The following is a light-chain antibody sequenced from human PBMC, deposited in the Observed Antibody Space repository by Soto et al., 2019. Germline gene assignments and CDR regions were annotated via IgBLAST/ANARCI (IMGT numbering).Light chain of an antibody. CDR2: GAS. CDR3: QQYGSSGT. Sequence: EIVMTQSPATLSVSPWEMATLSCRASQSVKTNLAWYQQKPGQAPRLLIYGASTRATGISARFSGSGSGTEFTLTISGLQSEDFAVYYCQQYGSSGTFGQGTKVDIK. V-gene: IGKV3-15*01. J-gene: IGKJ1*01. CDR1: QSVKTN.